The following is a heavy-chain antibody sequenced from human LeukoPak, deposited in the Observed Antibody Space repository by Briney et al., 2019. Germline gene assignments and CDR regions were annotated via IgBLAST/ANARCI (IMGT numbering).Heavy chain of an antibody. Sequence: PGGSLRLSCAASGFTFSSYGMHWVRQAPGKGLEWVAFIRYDGSNKYYADSVKGRFTISRDNSKNTLYLQMNSLRAEDTAVYYCAKFGRYSSSWFGYWGQGTLVTVSS. V-gene: IGHV3-30*02. CDR1: GFTFSSYG. D-gene: IGHD6-13*01. CDR2: IRYDGSNK. CDR3: AKFGRYSSSWFGY. J-gene: IGHJ4*02.